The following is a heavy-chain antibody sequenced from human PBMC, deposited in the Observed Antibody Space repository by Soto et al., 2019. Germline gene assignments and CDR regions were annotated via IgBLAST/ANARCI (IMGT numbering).Heavy chain of an antibody. D-gene: IGHD6-13*01. CDR3: ARIIVGSSSWYRYYYYGMDV. CDR1: GGSFSGYY. V-gene: IGHV4-34*01. CDR2: INHSGST. J-gene: IGHJ6*02. Sequence: PSETLSLTCAVYGGSFSGYYWSWIRQPPGKGLEWIGEINHSGSTNYNPSLKSRVTISVDTSKNQFSLKLSSVTAADTAVYYCARIIVGSSSWYRYYYYGMDVWGQGTTVTVSS.